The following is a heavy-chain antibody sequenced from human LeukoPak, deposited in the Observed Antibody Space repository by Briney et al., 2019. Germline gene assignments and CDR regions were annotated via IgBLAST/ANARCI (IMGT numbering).Heavy chain of an antibody. Sequence: GGSLRLSCAASGFTFSSYSMNWVRQAPGEGLEWVSSISSSSSYIYYADSVKGRFTISRDNAKDSLYLQMNSLRAEDTAVYYCARMGDYGDYLDYWGQGTLVTVSS. CDR2: ISSSSSYI. D-gene: IGHD4-17*01. V-gene: IGHV3-21*01. CDR1: GFTFSSYS. CDR3: ARMGDYGDYLDY. J-gene: IGHJ4*02.